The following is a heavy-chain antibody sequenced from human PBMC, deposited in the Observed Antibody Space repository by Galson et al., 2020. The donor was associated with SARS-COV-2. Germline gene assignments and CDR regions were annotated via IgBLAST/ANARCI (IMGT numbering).Heavy chain of an antibody. Sequence: SVKVSCKASGASLSNYAISWVRQAPGRGLEWMGVIVPSVGTPKYAQSFQDRVTITADTSTSTVYMEVTSLRSEDTAVYYCARDLHNWFGESPPHYYYYYMDVWGKGTTVTVSS. CDR2: IVPSVGTP. V-gene: IGHV1-69*06. CDR3: ARDLHNWFGESPPHYYYYYMDV. J-gene: IGHJ6*03. CDR1: GASLSNYA. D-gene: IGHD3-10*01.